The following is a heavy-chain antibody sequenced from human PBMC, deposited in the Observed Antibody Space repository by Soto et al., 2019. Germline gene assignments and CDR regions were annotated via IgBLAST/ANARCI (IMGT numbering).Heavy chain of an antibody. V-gene: IGHV3-23*01. CDR3: AKRKRSCNSTSCYDGAFDI. CDR1: GFTFSTYA. D-gene: IGHD2-2*01. J-gene: IGHJ3*02. Sequence: PGGSLRLSCAASGFTFSTYAMSWVRQAPGKGLEWVSDISGSGGSTYYPDSVKGRFTISRDNSKNTLYLQVNSLTAEDTAVYYCAKRKRSCNSTSCYDGAFDIWGQGTKVTVSS. CDR2: ISGSGGST.